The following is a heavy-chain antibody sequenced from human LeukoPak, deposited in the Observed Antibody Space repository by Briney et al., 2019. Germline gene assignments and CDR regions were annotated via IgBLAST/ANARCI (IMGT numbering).Heavy chain of an antibody. V-gene: IGHV4-59*01. CDR1: GGSISSYY. Sequence: SETLSLTCTVSGGSISSYYWSWIRQPPGKGLEWIGYIYYSGSTNYNPSLKSRVTISVDTSKNQFSLKLSSVTAADTAVYYCARAQLGGYYGSVLDYWGQGTLVTVSS. CDR2: IYYSGST. D-gene: IGHD3-10*01. CDR3: ARAQLGGYYGSVLDY. J-gene: IGHJ4*02.